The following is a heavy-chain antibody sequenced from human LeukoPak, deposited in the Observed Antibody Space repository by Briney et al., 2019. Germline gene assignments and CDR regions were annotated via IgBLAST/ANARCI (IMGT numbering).Heavy chain of an antibody. D-gene: IGHD3-22*01. Sequence: PGGSLRLSCAASGFTFDDYAMHWVRQAPGKGLEWVSGISWNSGSIGYADSVKGRFTISRDNAKNSLYLQMNSLRAEDTALYYCAKGYSLYYYDSSGYHPFDYWGQGTLVTVSS. CDR2: ISWNSGSI. V-gene: IGHV3-9*01. CDR1: GFTFDDYA. J-gene: IGHJ4*02. CDR3: AKGYSLYYYDSSGYHPFDY.